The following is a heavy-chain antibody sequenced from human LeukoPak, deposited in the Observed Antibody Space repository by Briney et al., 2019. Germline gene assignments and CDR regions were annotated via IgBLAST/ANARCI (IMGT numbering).Heavy chain of an antibody. Sequence: AETLTLTCNVSGGSISSYYWSWIRQPPGKGLEWIGYISYGGSTNYNPSLKSRVTISVDTSKNQFFLNLSSVAAADTAVYYCARHQGGSYYYDAFDIWGQGTMVTVSS. V-gene: IGHV4-59*08. D-gene: IGHD1-26*01. CDR3: ARHQGGSYYYDAFDI. CDR2: ISYGGST. J-gene: IGHJ3*02. CDR1: GGSISSYY.